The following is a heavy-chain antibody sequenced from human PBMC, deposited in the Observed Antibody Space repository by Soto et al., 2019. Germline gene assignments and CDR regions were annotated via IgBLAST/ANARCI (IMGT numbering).Heavy chain of an antibody. CDR1: GGSISSYC. J-gene: IGHJ6*02. CDR3: ARTADTRTDYYYYGMDV. V-gene: IGHV4-59*01. D-gene: IGHD5-18*01. CDR2: IYNSGST. Sequence: PSETLSLTCTVSGGSISSYCWSWIRQPPGKGLEWIEYIYNSGSTNYNPSLKSRVTISVDTSKNQFSLKLSSVTAADTAVYYCARTADTRTDYYYYGMDVWGQGTTVTVSS.